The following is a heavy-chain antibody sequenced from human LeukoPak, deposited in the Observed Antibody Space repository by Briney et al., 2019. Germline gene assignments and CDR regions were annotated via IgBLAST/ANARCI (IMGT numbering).Heavy chain of an antibody. V-gene: IGHV4-59*01. CDR1: GGSISSYY. CDR2: IYYSGST. Sequence: SETLSLTCTVSGGSISSYYWSWIRQPPGKGLEWIGYIYYSGSTNYNPSLKSRVTISVDTSKNQFSLKLSSVTAADTAVYYCARDLNYYYGMDVWGQGTTVTVSS. CDR3: ARDLNYYYGMDV. J-gene: IGHJ6*02.